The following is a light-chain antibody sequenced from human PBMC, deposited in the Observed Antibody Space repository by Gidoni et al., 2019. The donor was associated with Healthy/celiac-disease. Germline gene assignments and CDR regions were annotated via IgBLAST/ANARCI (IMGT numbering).Light chain of an antibody. Sequence: DIQLTQSASFLSASVGDRGTITCRASQGISSYLAWYQQKPGQAPKLLIYAASTLQSGVPSRFSGSGSGTEFTLTISSLQPEDFATYYCQQLDSYLLTFGGGTKVEIK. CDR3: QQLDSYLLT. J-gene: IGKJ4*01. CDR1: QGISSY. V-gene: IGKV1-9*01. CDR2: AAS.